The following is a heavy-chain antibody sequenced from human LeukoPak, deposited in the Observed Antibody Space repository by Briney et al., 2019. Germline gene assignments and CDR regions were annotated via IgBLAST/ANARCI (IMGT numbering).Heavy chain of an antibody. D-gene: IGHD6-19*01. V-gene: IGHV3-11*01. CDR2: ISSSGSTI. J-gene: IGHJ6*02. CDR3: ARDLPVAGGSKAYYYGMDV. Sequence: PGGSLRLSCAASGFTFSDYYMSWIRQAPGKGLEWVSYISSSGSTIYYADSVKGRFTISRDNAKNSLYLQMNSLRAEDTAVYYCARDLPVAGGSKAYYYGMDVWGQGTTVTVSS. CDR1: GFTFSDYY.